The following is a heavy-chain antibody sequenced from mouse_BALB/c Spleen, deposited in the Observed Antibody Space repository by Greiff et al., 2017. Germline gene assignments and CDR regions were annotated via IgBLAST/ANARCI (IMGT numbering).Heavy chain of an antibody. J-gene: IGHJ1*01. CDR2: ISNGGGST. CDR3: AIHEYGNYVRYFDV. D-gene: IGHD2-10*02. CDR1: GFTFSSYT. Sequence: EVQLVESGGDLVKPGGSLKLSCAASGFTFSSYTMSWVRQTPEKRLEWVAYISNGGGSTYYPDTVKGRFTISRDNAKNTLYLQMSSLKSEDTAMYYCAIHEYGNYVRYFDVWGAGTTVTVSS. V-gene: IGHV5-12-2*01.